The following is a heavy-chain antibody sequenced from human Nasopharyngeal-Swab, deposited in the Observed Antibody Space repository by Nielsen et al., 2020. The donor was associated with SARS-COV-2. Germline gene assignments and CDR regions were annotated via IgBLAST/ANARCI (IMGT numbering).Heavy chain of an antibody. CDR2: ISSSSSYI. V-gene: IGHV3-21*01. D-gene: IGHD3-22*01. Sequence: GESLKISCAASGFTFSSYSMNWVRQAPGKGLEWVSSISSSSSYIYYADSVKGRFTISRDNAKNSLYLQMNSLRAEGTAVYYCARGGNIVVVITHEVSYFDYWGQGTLVTVSS. CDR1: GFTFSSYS. CDR3: ARGGNIVVVITHEVSYFDY. J-gene: IGHJ4*02.